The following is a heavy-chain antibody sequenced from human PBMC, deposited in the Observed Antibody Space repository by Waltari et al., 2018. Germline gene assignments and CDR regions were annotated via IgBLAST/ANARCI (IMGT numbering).Heavy chain of an antibody. CDR3: ARSRVTARFYYYYMDV. V-gene: IGHV4-59*01. CDR2: IHYSGTT. Sequence: QVQLQESGSGLLKPSETLSLTCAVSRGSISTYYWSWIRQPPGKGLEWICHIHYSGTTKYNPSLESRVTISLDTSKNQFSLKLSSVTAADTAVYYCARSRVTARFYYYYMDVWGRGTTVAVSS. D-gene: IGHD5-18*01. CDR1: RGSISTYY. J-gene: IGHJ6*03.